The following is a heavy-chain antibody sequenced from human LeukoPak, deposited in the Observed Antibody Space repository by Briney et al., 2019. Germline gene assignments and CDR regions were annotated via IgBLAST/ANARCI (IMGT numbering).Heavy chain of an antibody. D-gene: IGHD3-10*01. CDR1: GFTFSSYS. J-gene: IGHJ4*02. V-gene: IGHV3-21*01. Sequence: GGSLRLSCAASGFTFSSYSMNWVRQAPGKGLEWVSYISSSSNYINYADSVKGRFTISRDNAKNSLYLQMNSLRAEDTAVYYCARDESLVRGAAFDYWGQGTLVTVSS. CDR3: ARDESLVRGAAFDY. CDR2: ISSSSNYI.